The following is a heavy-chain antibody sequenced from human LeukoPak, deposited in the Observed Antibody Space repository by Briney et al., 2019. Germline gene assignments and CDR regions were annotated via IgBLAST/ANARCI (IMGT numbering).Heavy chain of an antibody. CDR2: INYSGGT. J-gene: IGHJ4*02. CDR3: ARLIYYDSSGYLDY. V-gene: IGHV4-34*01. Sequence: SETLSLTCAVYGGSFSSYYWSWIRQPPGKGLEWIGKINYSGGTNYNPSLKSRVTISVDMSKNQFSLKLSSVTAADTAVYYCARLIYYDSSGYLDYWGPGSLVTVSS. CDR1: GGSFSSYY. D-gene: IGHD3-22*01.